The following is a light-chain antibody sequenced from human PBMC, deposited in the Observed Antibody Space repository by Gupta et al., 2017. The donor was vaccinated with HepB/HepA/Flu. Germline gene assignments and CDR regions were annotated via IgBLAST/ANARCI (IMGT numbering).Light chain of an antibody. CDR1: SSDIGKYNW. CDR3: CSYAGNSMWV. J-gene: IGLJ3*02. Sequence: QPALTQPASVSGSPGQSITISCTGTSSDIGKYNWVSWYQQVPGKVPKLTMYEVTKRPSGISNSFSGSKSGNTASLTISRLQADDEGDYYCCSYAGNSMWVFGGGTKLTVL. V-gene: IGLV2-23*02. CDR2: EVT.